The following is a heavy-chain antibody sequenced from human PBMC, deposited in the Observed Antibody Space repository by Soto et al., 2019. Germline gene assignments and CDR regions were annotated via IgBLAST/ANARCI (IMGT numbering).Heavy chain of an antibody. CDR2: INTDSGNR. CDR1: GYSFITYP. V-gene: IGHV1-3*04. J-gene: IGHJ2*01. CDR3: ARSGASVAAAGTENWFFDL. Sequence: QVQLVQSGAEVKKPGASVKVSCEASGYSFITYPMHWVRQAPGQRPEWMGWINTDSGNRKYSQKFQGRVTITRDTSGTTAFMELSSLRSEDTAVYYCARSGASVAAAGTENWFFDLWGRGTLVTVSS. D-gene: IGHD6-13*01.